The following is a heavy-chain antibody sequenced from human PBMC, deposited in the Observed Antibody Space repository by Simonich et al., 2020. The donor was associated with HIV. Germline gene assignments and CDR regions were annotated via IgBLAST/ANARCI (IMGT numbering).Heavy chain of an antibody. CDR2: FDPEDGKT. J-gene: IGHJ4*02. Sequence: QVQLVQSGAEVKKPGASVKVSCKVSGYTLTGLSMHWVRQAPGKGLEWMGGFDPEDGKTFYAQKVQGRVTMTEDTSTDTASMELRSLRSEDTAVYYCATESHLYDSSGVDFCFDYWGQGTLVTVSS. CDR3: ATESHLYDSSGVDFCFDY. CDR1: GYTLTGLS. D-gene: IGHD3-22*01. V-gene: IGHV1-24*01.